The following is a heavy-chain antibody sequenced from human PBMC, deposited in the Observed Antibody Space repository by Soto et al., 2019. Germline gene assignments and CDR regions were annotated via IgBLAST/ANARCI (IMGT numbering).Heavy chain of an antibody. CDR1: GFTVGHNY. V-gene: IGHV3-53*01. CDR2: IYSTGTT. CDR3: AKDGRGSGMHYNSIGY. D-gene: IGHD3-10*01. J-gene: IGHJ4*02. Sequence: EVQLVESGGGLIQPGGSLKLSCAASGFTVGHNYMSWVRQAPGKGLEWVSLIYSTGTTKYADSVKGRFTVSRDNAKNTLYLQMNSLRAEDTAVYYCAKDGRGSGMHYNSIGYWGQGTLVTVSS.